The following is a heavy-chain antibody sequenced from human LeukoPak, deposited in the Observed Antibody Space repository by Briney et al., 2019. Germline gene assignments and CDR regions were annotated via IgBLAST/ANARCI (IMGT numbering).Heavy chain of an antibody. Sequence: GGSLRLSCAASGFTFGSYSMNWVRQAPGKGLEWVSYISSSSSTIYYADSVKGRFTISRDNAKNSLYLQMNSLRAEDTAVYYCARDCLGLLRGAAYFDYWGQGTLVTVSS. D-gene: IGHD2-15*01. J-gene: IGHJ4*02. V-gene: IGHV3-48*01. CDR3: ARDCLGLLRGAAYFDY. CDR2: ISSSSSTI. CDR1: GFTFGSYS.